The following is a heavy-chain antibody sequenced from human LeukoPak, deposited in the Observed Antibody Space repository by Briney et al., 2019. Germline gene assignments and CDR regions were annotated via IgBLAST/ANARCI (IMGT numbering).Heavy chain of an antibody. Sequence: SETLSLTCAVYGGSFSGYYWSWIRQPPGKGLEWIGEINHSGSTNYNPSLKSRVTISVDTSKNQFSLKLSSVTAADTAVYYCARRGHCGGDCNWFDPWGQGTLVTVSS. V-gene: IGHV4-34*01. D-gene: IGHD2-21*02. CDR3: ARRGHCGGDCNWFDP. CDR1: GGSFSGYY. J-gene: IGHJ5*02. CDR2: INHSGST.